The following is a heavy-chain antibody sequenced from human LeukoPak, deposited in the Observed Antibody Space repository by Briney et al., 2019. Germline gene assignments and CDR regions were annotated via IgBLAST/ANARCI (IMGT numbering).Heavy chain of an antibody. V-gene: IGHV3-53*01. D-gene: IGHD3-22*01. J-gene: IGHJ4*02. CDR2: IYSGGGT. Sequence: PGGSLRLSCAASGFTVSSNYMSWVRQAPGKGLEWVSVIYSGGGTYYADSVKGRFTISRDSAKNSLYLQMNSPRAEDTAVYYCARGGPDSSGYYHSISDWGQGTLVTVSS. CDR1: GFTVSSNY. CDR3: ARGGPDSSGYYHSISD.